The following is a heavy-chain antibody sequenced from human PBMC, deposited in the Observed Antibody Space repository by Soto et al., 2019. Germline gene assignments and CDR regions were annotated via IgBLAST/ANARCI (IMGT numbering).Heavy chain of an antibody. Sequence: SVKVSCKASGGTFSSYAISWVRQAPGQGLEWMGGIIPIFGTANYAQKFQGRVTITADESTSTAHMELSSLRSEDTAVYYCARDTMVRGAYWVYGMDVWGQGTTVTVSS. J-gene: IGHJ6*02. V-gene: IGHV1-69*13. CDR1: GGTFSSYA. CDR3: ARDTMVRGAYWVYGMDV. D-gene: IGHD3-10*01. CDR2: IIPIFGTA.